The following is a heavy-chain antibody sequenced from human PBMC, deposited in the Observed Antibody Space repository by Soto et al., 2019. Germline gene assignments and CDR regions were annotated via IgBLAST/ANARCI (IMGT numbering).Heavy chain of an antibody. CDR1: GYSFTGYS. CDR3: ARDEVVIVSIAVAGTGFDY. Sequence: ASVKVSCKASGYSFTGYSMHWVRQAPGQGLEWMGWINPKNGDTNYARKFQGWVTMIRDTSISTAYMELRSLRSDDTAVYYCARDEVVIVSIAVAGTGFDYWGQRTPVTVSS. CDR2: INPKNGDT. J-gene: IGHJ4*02. V-gene: IGHV1-2*04. D-gene: IGHD6-19*01.